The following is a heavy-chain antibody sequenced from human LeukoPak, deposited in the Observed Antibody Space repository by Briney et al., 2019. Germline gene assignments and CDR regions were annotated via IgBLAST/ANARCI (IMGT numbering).Heavy chain of an antibody. V-gene: IGHV1-46*01. CDR1: GYTFTSYY. CDR3: ARDRAAYCGGDCYSAGLVY. J-gene: IGHJ4*02. Sequence: ASVKVSCKASGYTFTSYYMHWVRQAPGQGLGWMGIINPSGGSTSYAQKFQGRVTMTRDTSTSTVYMELSSLRSEDTAVYYCARDRAAYCGGDCYSAGLVYWGQGTLVTVSS. CDR2: INPSGGST. D-gene: IGHD2-21*02.